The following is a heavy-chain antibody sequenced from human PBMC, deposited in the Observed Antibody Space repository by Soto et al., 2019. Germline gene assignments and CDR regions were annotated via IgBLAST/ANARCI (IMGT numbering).Heavy chain of an antibody. CDR1: GGTFSSYA. V-gene: IGHV1-69*06. J-gene: IGHJ6*01. CDR2: IIPIFGTA. CDR3: ARGELATTSYYFYGMDD. Sequence: QVQLVQSGAEVKKPGSSVKVSCKASGGTFSSYAISWVRQAPGQGLEWMGGIIPIFGTANYAQKFQGRVTISADKAPSTAYMELSSLRSEDTAVYYCARGELATTSYYFYGMDDWGQGTTVTVSS. D-gene: IGHD1-26*01.